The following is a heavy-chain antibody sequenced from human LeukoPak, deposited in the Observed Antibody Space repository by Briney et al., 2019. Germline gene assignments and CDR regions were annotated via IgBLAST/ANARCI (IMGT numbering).Heavy chain of an antibody. CDR1: GFTFSSYE. J-gene: IGHJ4*02. D-gene: IGHD1-7*01. Sequence: GGSLRLSCAASGFTFSSYEMNWVRQAPGKGLEWVSYISSSGSTIYYADSVKGRFTISRDNAKNSLYLQMNSLRTEDTALYYCAKDNGYNWNYAIDYWGQGTLVTVSS. V-gene: IGHV3-48*03. CDR2: ISSSGSTI. CDR3: AKDNGYNWNYAIDY.